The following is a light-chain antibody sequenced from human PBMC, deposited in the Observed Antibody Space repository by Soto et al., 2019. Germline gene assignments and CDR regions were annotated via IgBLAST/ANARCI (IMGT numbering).Light chain of an antibody. CDR3: CSYAGSYSPTYV. CDR1: SSDVGGYYY. V-gene: IGLV2-11*01. J-gene: IGLJ1*01. Sequence: QSLLTQPRSVSGSPGQSVTISCTGTSSDVGGYYYVSWYQQHPGKAPKVMIYDVIKRPSGVPDRFSGSKSGNTASLTISGLQAEDEADYYCCSYAGSYSPTYVVGNGTKVTVL. CDR2: DVI.